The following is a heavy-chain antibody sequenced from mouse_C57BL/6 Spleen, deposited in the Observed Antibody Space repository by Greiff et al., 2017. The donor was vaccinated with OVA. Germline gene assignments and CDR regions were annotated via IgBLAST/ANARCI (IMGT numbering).Heavy chain of an antibody. CDR1: GFTFSSYA. CDR2: ISDGGSYT. D-gene: IGHD2-5*01. J-gene: IGHJ2*01. CDR3: ARGSYYSNYDYFDY. V-gene: IGHV5-4*01. Sequence: EVQRVESGGGLVKPGGSLKLSCAASGFTFSSYAMSWVRQTPEKRLEWVATISDGGSYTYYPDNVKGRFTISRDNAKNNLYLQMSHLKSEDTAMYYCARGSYYSNYDYFDYWGQGTTLTVSS.